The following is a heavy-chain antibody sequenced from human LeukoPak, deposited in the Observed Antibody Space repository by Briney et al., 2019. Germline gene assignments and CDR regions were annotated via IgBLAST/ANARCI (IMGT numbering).Heavy chain of an antibody. Sequence: SETLSLTCTVSGGSISSGSYYWSWIRQPAGKGLEWIGRIYTSGSTNYNPSLKSRVTISVDTSKNQFSLKLSSVTAADTAVYYCARELYSSSTGEYFQHWGQGTLVTVSS. CDR3: ARELYSSSTGEYFQH. CDR1: GGSISSGSYY. D-gene: IGHD6-6*01. V-gene: IGHV4-61*02. J-gene: IGHJ1*01. CDR2: IYTSGST.